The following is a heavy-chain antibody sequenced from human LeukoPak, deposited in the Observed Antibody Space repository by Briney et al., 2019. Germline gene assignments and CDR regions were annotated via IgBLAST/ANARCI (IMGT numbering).Heavy chain of an antibody. J-gene: IGHJ4*02. CDR1: GFTFSSYE. Sequence: TGGSLRLSCAVSGFTFSSYEMNWVRQAPGKGLEWVSYISGSGSTIYYADSVKGRFTISRDNAKNSLYLQMNSLRSEDTAVYYCARGSHHFHYWGQGTLVTVSS. CDR2: ISGSGSTI. V-gene: IGHV3-48*03. CDR3: ARGSHHFHY.